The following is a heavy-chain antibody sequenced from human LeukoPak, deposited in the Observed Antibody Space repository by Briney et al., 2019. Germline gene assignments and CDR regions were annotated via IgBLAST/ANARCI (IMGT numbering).Heavy chain of an antibody. V-gene: IGHV4-59*01. CDR2: IYYSGST. D-gene: IGHD3-22*01. J-gene: IGHJ5*02. Sequence: SVTVSLTCTVSGASISSYYWSWLRQPPGKGLEGLGYIYYSGSTNYNTSLKSRVTISVDTSKNQFSLRLRSVTAADTAVYYCARHRYYYDSSGYYYQPWGHGTLVTVSS. CDR3: ARHRYYYDSSGYYYQP. CDR1: GASISSYY.